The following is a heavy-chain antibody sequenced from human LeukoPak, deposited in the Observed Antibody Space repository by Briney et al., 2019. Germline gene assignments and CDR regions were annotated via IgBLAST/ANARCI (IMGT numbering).Heavy chain of an antibody. CDR2: ITGYNGDT. D-gene: IGHD6-19*01. J-gene: IGHJ5*02. V-gene: IGHV1-18*01. Sequence: GASVKVSCKVSGYTLTELSMHWVRQAPGQGLEWVGWITGYNGDTNYAQKVQGRVTMTTDTSTTTAYMELRSLRSDDTAFYFCARDPSNTSGWKTWFDTWGQGTLVTVSS. CDR1: GYTLTELS. CDR3: ARDPSNTSGWKTWFDT.